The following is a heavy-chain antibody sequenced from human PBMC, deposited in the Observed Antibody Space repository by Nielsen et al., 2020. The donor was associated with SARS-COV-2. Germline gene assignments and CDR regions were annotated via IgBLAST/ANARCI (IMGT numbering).Heavy chain of an antibody. CDR1: GFTFRSSG. Sequence: GESLKISCAASGFTFRSSGMHWVRQAAGKGLEWVAVISYDGSTKHYADFVKGRFTVSRDNSKNSLYLQMNSLTTEDTAVYFCAKDFHGSVADFFGNWGQGTLVTVSS. CDR2: ISYDGSTK. CDR3: AKDFHGSVADFFGN. V-gene: IGHV3-30*18. J-gene: IGHJ4*02. D-gene: IGHD2-2*03.